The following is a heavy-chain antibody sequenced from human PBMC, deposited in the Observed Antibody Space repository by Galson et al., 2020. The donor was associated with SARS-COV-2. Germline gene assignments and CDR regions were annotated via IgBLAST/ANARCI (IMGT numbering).Heavy chain of an antibody. Sequence: GGSQRLSCAASGFTFSSYWMHWVRQAPGKGLVWVSRIYSEGSSTSYADSVKGRFTISGDNAKNTLYLQMNSLRAEDTAVYYCARGDMGNDYFDYWGQGTLVTVSS. CDR2: IYSEGSST. D-gene: IGHD7-27*01. J-gene: IGHJ4*02. CDR1: GFTFSSYW. CDR3: ARGDMGNDYFDY. V-gene: IGHV3-74*01.